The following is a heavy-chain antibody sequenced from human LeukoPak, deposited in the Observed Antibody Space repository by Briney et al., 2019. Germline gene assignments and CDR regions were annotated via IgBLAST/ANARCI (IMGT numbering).Heavy chain of an antibody. D-gene: IGHD6-19*01. CDR2: IYYSGST. J-gene: IGHJ5*02. CDR1: GGSVSSGSYY. Sequence: PSETLSLTCTVSGGSVSSGSYYWSWIRQPPGKGLEWIGYIYYSGSTNYNPSLKSRVTISVDTSKNQFSLKLSSVTAADTAVYHCARAEQWLTKGGWFDPWGQGTLVTVSS. V-gene: IGHV4-61*01. CDR3: ARAEQWLTKGGWFDP.